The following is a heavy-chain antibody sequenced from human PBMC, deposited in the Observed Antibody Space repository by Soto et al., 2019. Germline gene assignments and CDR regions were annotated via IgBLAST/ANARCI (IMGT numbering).Heavy chain of an antibody. Sequence: QITLKESGPTLVKPTETLTLTCTFSGFSLSTSGVGVGWIRQPPGKALEWLALIYWDDDRRYSPSLRSRLTXXKDTSKNQVVLSMTNMDPVDTATYYCAHRNNWFDPWGQGTLVTVSS. CDR2: IYWDDDR. CDR1: GFSLSTSGVG. V-gene: IGHV2-5*02. CDR3: AHRNNWFDP. J-gene: IGHJ5*02.